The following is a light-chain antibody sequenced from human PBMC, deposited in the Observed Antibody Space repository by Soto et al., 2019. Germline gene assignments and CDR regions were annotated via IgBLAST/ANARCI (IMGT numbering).Light chain of an antibody. CDR3: QQFDKWPQT. Sequence: EIVMTQSPATLSVSPGERATLSCRASQSVSSKLAWYQRKPGQAPRLLIYGASTRATDVPAGFSGSGSGTEFTLTISSLQSEDFAVYYCQQFDKWPQTFGPGTKVDIK. J-gene: IGKJ1*01. CDR2: GAS. V-gene: IGKV3-15*01. CDR1: QSVSSK.